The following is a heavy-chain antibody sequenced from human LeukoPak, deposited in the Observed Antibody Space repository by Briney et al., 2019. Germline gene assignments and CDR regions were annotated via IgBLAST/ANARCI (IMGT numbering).Heavy chain of an antibody. D-gene: IGHD3-3*01. CDR3: ARDTDDDSWSGGRMGFDI. J-gene: IGHJ3*02. Sequence: SETLSLTCTVSGGSISSSSYYWGWIRQPPGKGLEWIGSIYYSGSTYYNPSLKSRVTISVDTSKNQFSLKLTPVTAADTAVYYCARDTDDDSWSGGRMGFDIWGQGTMVTVSS. CDR1: GGSISSSSYY. V-gene: IGHV4-39*07. CDR2: IYYSGST.